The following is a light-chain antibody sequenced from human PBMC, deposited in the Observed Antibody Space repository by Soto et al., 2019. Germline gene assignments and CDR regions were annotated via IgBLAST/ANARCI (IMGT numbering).Light chain of an antibody. CDR3: ESWDDSLSGVL. Sequence: QSVLTQSPSASGTPGQRVTISCSGSSSNIGSNPVHWYQQLPGSAPKLLIHNNHQRPAGVPDRFSASKSGTSASLAIGGLQSEDEADYYCESWDDSLSGVLFGGGTKLTVL. CDR1: SSNIGSNP. J-gene: IGLJ2*01. V-gene: IGLV1-44*01. CDR2: NNH.